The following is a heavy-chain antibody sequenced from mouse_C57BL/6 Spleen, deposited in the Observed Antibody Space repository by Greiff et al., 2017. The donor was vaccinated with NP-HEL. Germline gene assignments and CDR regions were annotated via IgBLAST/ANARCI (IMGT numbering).Heavy chain of an antibody. D-gene: IGHD2-1*01. Sequence: VQLQQSGTVLARPGASVKMSCKTSGYTFTSYWMHWVKQRPGQGLEWIGAIYPGNSDTSYNQKFKGKAKLTAVTSASPAYMELSSLTNEDSAVYYCTRPLYGNYEGAMDYWGQGTSVTVSS. CDR1: GYTFTSYW. V-gene: IGHV1-5*01. J-gene: IGHJ4*01. CDR2: IYPGNSDT. CDR3: TRPLYGNYEGAMDY.